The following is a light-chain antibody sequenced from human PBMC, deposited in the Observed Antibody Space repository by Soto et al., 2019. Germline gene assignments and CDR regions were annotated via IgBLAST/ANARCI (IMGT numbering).Light chain of an antibody. J-gene: IGKJ2*01. V-gene: IGKV3-11*01. CDR3: QQGYKTPYT. CDR1: QSVSSY. CDR2: DAS. Sequence: EIVLTQSPATLSLSPGERATLSCRASQSVSSYLAWYQQKPGQAPRLLIYDASSRATGIPARFSGSGSETDFTLTINSLQPEDFAVYYCQQGYKTPYTFGQGTKVDIK.